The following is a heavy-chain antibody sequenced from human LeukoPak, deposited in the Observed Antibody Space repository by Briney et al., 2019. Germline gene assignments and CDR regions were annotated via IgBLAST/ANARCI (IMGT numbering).Heavy chain of an antibody. CDR1: GFTFSSYG. CDR3: AKAHVVVVAACDY. Sequence: PGGSLRLSCAASGFTFSSYGMHWVRQAPGKGLEWVAFIRYDGSNKYYADSVKGRFTISRDNSKNTLYLQMNSLRAEDTAVYYCAKAHVVVVAACDYWGQGTPVTVSS. D-gene: IGHD2-15*01. CDR2: IRYDGSNK. J-gene: IGHJ4*02. V-gene: IGHV3-30*02.